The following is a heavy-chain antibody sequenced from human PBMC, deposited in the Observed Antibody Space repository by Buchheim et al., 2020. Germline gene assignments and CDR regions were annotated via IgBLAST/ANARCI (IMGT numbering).Heavy chain of an antibody. CDR2: LKEDGSED. D-gene: IGHD1-1*01. Sequence: EVQLVESGGGLVQPGGSLRLSCAASEFIFSRYWMTWVRQAPGKGLEWVATLKEDGSEDYYVDSVKGRFTISRDNAKDSLYLQMNSLRVEDTGVYYCARARWGGTGPDYWGQGTL. CDR3: ARARWGGTGPDY. J-gene: IGHJ4*02. CDR1: EFIFSRYW. V-gene: IGHV3-7*01.